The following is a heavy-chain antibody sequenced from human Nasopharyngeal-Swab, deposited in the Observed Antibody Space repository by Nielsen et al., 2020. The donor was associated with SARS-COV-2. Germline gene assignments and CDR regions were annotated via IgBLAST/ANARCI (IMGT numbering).Heavy chain of an antibody. CDR3: ARPGQQLVLEYFQH. Sequence: LRLSCAVSGYSISSGYYWGWIRQPPGKGLEWIGSIYHSGSTCYNPSLKSRVTISVDTSKNQFSLKLSSVTAADTAVYYCARPGQQLVLEYFQHWGQGTLVTVSS. D-gene: IGHD6-13*01. CDR1: GYSISSGYY. J-gene: IGHJ1*01. CDR2: IYHSGST. V-gene: IGHV4-38-2*01.